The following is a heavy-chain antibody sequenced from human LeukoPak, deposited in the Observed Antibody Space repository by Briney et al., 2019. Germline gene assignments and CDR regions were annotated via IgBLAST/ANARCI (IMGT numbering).Heavy chain of an antibody. J-gene: IGHJ5*01. D-gene: IGHD2-2*01. Sequence: GGSLRLSCVASGFTLSDYGMSWARQAPGKGLEWISYITTNSVMFYADSVEGRFAISRDNDQNSVYLQMSVLRDDDTAVYYCTRGRYQFLGPNDSWGQGALVTVSS. CDR1: GFTLSDYG. CDR3: TRGRYQFLGPNDS. V-gene: IGHV3-48*02. CDR2: ITTNSVM.